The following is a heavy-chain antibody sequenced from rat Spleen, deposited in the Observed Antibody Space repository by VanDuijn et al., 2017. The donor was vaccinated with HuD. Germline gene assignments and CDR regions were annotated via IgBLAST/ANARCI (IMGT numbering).Heavy chain of an antibody. Sequence: EVQLVESGGGLVQPGRSLKLSCTASGLSFSNYDMAWVRQAPTRGLEWVATISTRGGSTYYRDSVKGRFTISRNNAKSTLYLQMDSLRSEDTATYYCTTANNGGFSELYYFDYWGQGVMVTVSS. V-gene: IGHV5-27*01. D-gene: IGHD1-11*01. J-gene: IGHJ2*01. CDR1: GLSFSNYD. CDR3: TTANNGGFSELYYFDY. CDR2: ISTRGGST.